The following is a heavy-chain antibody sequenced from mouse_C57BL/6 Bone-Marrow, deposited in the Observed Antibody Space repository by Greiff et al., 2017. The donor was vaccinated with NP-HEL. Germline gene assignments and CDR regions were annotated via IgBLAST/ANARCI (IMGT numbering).Heavy chain of an antibody. CDR1: GYTFTSFW. CDR3: ARRKLDS. V-gene: IGHV1-64*01. D-gene: IGHD1-3*01. CDR2: FHPNSGSS. J-gene: IGHJ2*01. Sequence: QVQLQQSGAELVKPGASVKLSCKSSGYTFTSFWMHSVKQRPGQGFEWIGMFHPNSGSSNYNEKFNSKATLTVDKSSSTAYMQLRSQTSEDSAVYYCARRKLDSWGQGTTHTDSS.